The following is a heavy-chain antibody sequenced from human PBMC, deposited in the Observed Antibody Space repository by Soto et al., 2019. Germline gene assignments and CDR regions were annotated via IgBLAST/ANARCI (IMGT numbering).Heavy chain of an antibody. V-gene: IGHV4-4*07. CDR2: IYTSGST. CDR3: ARDLGTTPPYYYYGMDV. J-gene: IGHJ6*02. D-gene: IGHD4-4*01. CDR1: GGSISSYY. Sequence: PSETLSLTCTVSGGSISSYYWSWIRQPAGKGLEWIGRIYTSGSTNYNPSLKSRVTMSVDTSKNQFSLKLSSVTAADTAVYYCARDLGTTPPYYYYGMDVWGQGNTVTVSS.